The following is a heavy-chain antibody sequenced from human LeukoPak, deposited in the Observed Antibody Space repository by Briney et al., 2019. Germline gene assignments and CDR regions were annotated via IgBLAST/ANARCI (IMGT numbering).Heavy chain of an antibody. Sequence: ASVKVSCKASGYTFTSYAMHWVRQAPGQRLEWMGWINAGNGNTKYSQKFQGRVTMTRDTSTSTVYMELSSLRSEDTAVYYCARGVYYGSGSYFYYYYGMDVWGQGTTVTVSS. V-gene: IGHV1-3*01. J-gene: IGHJ6*02. CDR1: GYTFTSYA. CDR2: INAGNGNT. D-gene: IGHD3-10*01. CDR3: ARGVYYGSGSYFYYYYGMDV.